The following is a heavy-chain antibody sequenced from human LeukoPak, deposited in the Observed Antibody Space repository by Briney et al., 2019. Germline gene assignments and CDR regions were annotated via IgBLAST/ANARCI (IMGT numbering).Heavy chain of an antibody. V-gene: IGHV3-23*01. CDR3: ARGGPIYYYYYMDV. Sequence: PGGSLRLSCAASGFTFSSYAMSWVRQAPGKGLEWVSAISGSGGSTYYADSVKGRFTISRDNAKNTLYLQMNSLRAEDTAVYYCARGGPIYYYYYMDVWGKGTTVTVSS. CDR2: ISGSGGST. CDR1: GFTFSSYA. J-gene: IGHJ6*03. D-gene: IGHD2-15*01.